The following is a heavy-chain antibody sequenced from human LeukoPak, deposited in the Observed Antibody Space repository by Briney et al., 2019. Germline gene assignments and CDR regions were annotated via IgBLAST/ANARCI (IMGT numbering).Heavy chain of an antibody. V-gene: IGHV3-11*01. D-gene: IGHD5-18*01. Sequence: GGSLRLSCAASVSYFRDCYMNWVRQAPGKGLEWISYISESSQKIHYADSVKGRFTISRDNANNSLYLQMNSLRAEDTALYYCASGYIFGVDRGAFENWGQGTMVTVSS. CDR3: ASGYIFGVDRGAFEN. J-gene: IGHJ3*02. CDR1: VSYFRDCY. CDR2: ISESSQKI.